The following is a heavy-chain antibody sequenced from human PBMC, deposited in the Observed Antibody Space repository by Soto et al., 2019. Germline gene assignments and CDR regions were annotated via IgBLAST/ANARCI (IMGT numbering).Heavy chain of an antibody. CDR3: ARGRRTRWLQLNYLDY. J-gene: IGHJ4*02. CDR1: GGSFSGYY. V-gene: IGHV4-34*01. Sequence: SETLSLTCAVYGGSFSGYYWSWIRQPPGKGLEWIGEINHSGSTNYNPSLKSRVTISVDTSKNQFSLKLSSVTAADTAVYYCARGRRTRWLQLNYLDYWGQGTLVTVSS. CDR2: INHSGST. D-gene: IGHD5-12*01.